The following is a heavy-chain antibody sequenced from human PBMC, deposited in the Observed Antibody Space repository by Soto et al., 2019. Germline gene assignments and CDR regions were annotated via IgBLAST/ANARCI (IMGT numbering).Heavy chain of an antibody. V-gene: IGHV4-59*08. CDR3: ARGFPTVVTVDY. CDR1: GGSISSYY. D-gene: IGHD4-17*01. Sequence: SETLSLTCTVSGGSISSYYWSWIRQPPGKGLEWLGFVYYSGSTNYNPSLKSRVTISVDTSKNQFSLKLSSVTAADTAVYYCARGFPTVVTVDYWGQGTLVTVSS. CDR2: VYYSGST. J-gene: IGHJ4*02.